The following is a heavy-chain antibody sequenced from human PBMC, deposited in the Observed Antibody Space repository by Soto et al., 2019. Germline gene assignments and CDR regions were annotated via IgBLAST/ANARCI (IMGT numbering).Heavy chain of an antibody. CDR1: VFTFGDYA. J-gene: IGHJ4*02. D-gene: IGHD3-10*01. CDR3: TRDLLGGWFGELSD. Sequence: GWSLRLSCTASVFTFGDYAMSWFRQAPGKGLEWVGFIRSKAYGGTTEYAASVKGRFTISRDDSKSIAYLQMNSLKTEDTAVYYCTRDLLGGWFGELSDWGQGTLVTVSS. CDR2: IRSKAYGGTT. V-gene: IGHV3-49*03.